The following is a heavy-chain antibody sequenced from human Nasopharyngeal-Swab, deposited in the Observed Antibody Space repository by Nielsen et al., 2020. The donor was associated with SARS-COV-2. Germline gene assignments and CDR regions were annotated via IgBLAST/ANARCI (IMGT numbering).Heavy chain of an antibody. Sequence: SGPTLVKPTQTLTLTCTFSGFSLSTSGMCVSWIRQPPGKALEWLARSDWDDDKYYSTSLKTRLTISKDTSKNQVVLTMTNMDPVDTATYYCARILVRDYYDSSGYYGYYYYMDVWGKGTTVTVSS. J-gene: IGHJ6*03. CDR2: SDWDDDK. CDR3: ARILVRDYYDSSGYYGYYYYMDV. D-gene: IGHD3-22*01. CDR1: GFSLSTSGMC. V-gene: IGHV2-70*11.